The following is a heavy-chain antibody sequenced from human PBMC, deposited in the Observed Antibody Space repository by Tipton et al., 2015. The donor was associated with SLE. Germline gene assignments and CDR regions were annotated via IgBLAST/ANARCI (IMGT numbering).Heavy chain of an antibody. CDR2: ISYSGNT. V-gene: IGHV4-59*01. Sequence: PSLTCTVSGTSISGYYWNWIRQSPGRGLEWVGYISYSGNTNYNPSLKRRVTISVDTSKTHFSLNLSSVTAADTAVYYCARGGLGSDLRGSIYLGLWGQGALVTVSS. D-gene: IGHD7-27*01. J-gene: IGHJ1*01. CDR3: ARGGLGSDLRGSIYLGL. CDR1: GTSISGYY.